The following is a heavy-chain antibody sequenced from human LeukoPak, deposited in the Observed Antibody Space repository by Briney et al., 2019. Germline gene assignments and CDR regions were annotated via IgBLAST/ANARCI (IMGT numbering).Heavy chain of an antibody. V-gene: IGHV1-46*01. CDR1: GYTFRSYD. CDR2: INPSGGTT. D-gene: IGHD4-11*01. CDR3: GRGYSNVDY. Sequence: ASVKVSCKASGYTFRSYDMHWVRQAHGQGLEWMGIINPSGGTTTYAQKFQGRVTMTWDTSTSTVYMELSSLRSEDTAVYYCGRGYSNVDYWGQGTLVTVSS. J-gene: IGHJ4*02.